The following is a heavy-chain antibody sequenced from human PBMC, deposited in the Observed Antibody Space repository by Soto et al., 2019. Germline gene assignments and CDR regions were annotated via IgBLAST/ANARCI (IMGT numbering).Heavy chain of an antibody. CDR1: GFTFSSYG. D-gene: IGHD3-3*01. V-gene: IGHV3-33*01. Sequence: GGSLRLSCTASGFTFSSYGMHWVRQAPGKGLEWVAVIWYDGSNKYYADSVKGRFTISRDNSKNTLYLQMNSLRAEDTAVYYCARDQVSAXFGVVINPRYYYYGMDVWGQGTTVTVSS. CDR3: ARDQVSAXFGVVINPRYYYYGMDV. J-gene: IGHJ6*02. CDR2: IWYDGSNK.